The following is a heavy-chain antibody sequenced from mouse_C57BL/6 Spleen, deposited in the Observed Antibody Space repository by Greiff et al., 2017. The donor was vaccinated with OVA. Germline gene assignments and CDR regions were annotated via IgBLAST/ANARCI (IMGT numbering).Heavy chain of an antibody. D-gene: IGHD2-5*01. Sequence: VQLQQSGAELVRPGTSVKVSCKASGYAFTNYLIEWVKQRPGQGLEWIGVINPGSGGTNYNEKFKGKATLTADKSSSTAYMQLSSLTSEDSAVYVCARADSNYKYFDVWGTGTTVTVS. CDR3: ARADSNYKYFDV. CDR2: INPGSGGT. J-gene: IGHJ1*03. CDR1: GYAFTNYL. V-gene: IGHV1-54*01.